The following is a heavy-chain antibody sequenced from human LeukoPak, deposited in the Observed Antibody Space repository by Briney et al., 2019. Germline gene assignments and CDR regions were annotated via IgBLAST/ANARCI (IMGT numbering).Heavy chain of an antibody. CDR1: GGSISSYY. CDR3: ARTSPKNGAFDI. D-gene: IGHD2-8*01. CDR2: IYSSGST. Sequence: PSESLSLTCTVPGGSISSYYWSWIRQPAGEGPEWVGRIYSSGSTNYNPSPNSRVTMSVDTSKNQFSLKLSSLTAADTAVYYCARTSPKNGAFDIWGQGTMVTVSS. J-gene: IGHJ3*02. V-gene: IGHV4-4*07.